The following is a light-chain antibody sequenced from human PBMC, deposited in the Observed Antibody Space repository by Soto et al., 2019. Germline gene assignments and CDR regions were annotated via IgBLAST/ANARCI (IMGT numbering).Light chain of an antibody. CDR1: QGISSY. CDR3: QQYYSYPPWT. J-gene: IGKJ1*01. CDR2: AAS. V-gene: IGKV1-8*01. Sequence: AIRMTQSPSSFSASTGDRVTITCRASQGISSYLAWYQQKPGQAPKLLIYAASTLQSGVPSRFSGSGSGTDFTLTISCLQSEDCATYYCQQYYSYPPWTCGQGTKVEIK.